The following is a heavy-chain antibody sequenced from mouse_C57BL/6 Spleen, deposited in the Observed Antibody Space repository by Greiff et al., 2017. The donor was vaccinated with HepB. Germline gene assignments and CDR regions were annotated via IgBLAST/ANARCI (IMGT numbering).Heavy chain of an antibody. CDR3: ARFYYGSSLDAMDY. CDR2: IDPSESET. V-gene: IGHV1-52*01. D-gene: IGHD1-1*01. Sequence: QVQLQQSGAELVRPGSSVKLSCKASGYTFTSYWMHWVKQRPIQGLEWIGNIDPSESETHYNQKFKDKATLTVDKSSSTAYMQLSSLTSEDSAVYYCARFYYGSSLDAMDYWGQGTSVTVSS. CDR1: GYTFTSYW. J-gene: IGHJ4*01.